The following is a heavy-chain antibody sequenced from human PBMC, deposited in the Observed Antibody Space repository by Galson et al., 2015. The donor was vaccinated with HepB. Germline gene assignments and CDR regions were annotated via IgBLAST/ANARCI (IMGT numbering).Heavy chain of an antibody. CDR2: INPSGGDR. J-gene: IGHJ4*02. CDR1: GSTFTSYY. Sequence: SVKVSCKASGSTFTSYYLHWVRQAPGQGLEWMGIINPSGGDRSSAQRFQGRVTLTRDTSTSTIYMELSSLRSEDTAVYYCARVPSTVAGPYDYWGQGTRVTVSS. V-gene: IGHV1-46*03. D-gene: IGHD6-19*01. CDR3: ARVPSTVAGPYDY.